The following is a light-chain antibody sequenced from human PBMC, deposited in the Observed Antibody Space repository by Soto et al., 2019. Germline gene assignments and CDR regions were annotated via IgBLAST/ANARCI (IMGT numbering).Light chain of an antibody. CDR1: NSDVGGYNS. CDR3: CSYAGRYTYV. J-gene: IGLJ1*01. V-gene: IGLV2-11*01. Sequence: QSALTQPRSVSGSPGQSVTISCTGTNSDVGGYNSVSWYQHHPGKAPKLMIYDVRKRPSGVPDRFSGSKSDNTASQTISGLQAEDEADYYCCSYAGRYTYVFGTGTKLTVL. CDR2: DVR.